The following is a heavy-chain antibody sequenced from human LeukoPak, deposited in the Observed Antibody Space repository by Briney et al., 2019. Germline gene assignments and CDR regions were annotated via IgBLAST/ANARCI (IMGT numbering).Heavy chain of an antibody. CDR1: GYTINNYD. D-gene: IGHD6-6*01. CDR3: AREGYSSSSGPRNNWFDP. CDR2: MSPNSGNT. Sequence: ASVKVSCKASGYTINNYDINWVRQATGQGLEWMGWMSPNSGNTGYAQKFQGRVTITWNTSISTVYMELTSLTSEDTAVYYCAREGYSSSSGPRNNWFDPWGQGTLVTVSS. V-gene: IGHV1-8*01. J-gene: IGHJ5*02.